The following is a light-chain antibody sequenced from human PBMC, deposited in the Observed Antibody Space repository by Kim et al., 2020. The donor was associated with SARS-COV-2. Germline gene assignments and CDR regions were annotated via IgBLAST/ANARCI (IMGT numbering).Light chain of an antibody. CDR3: QVWDSSTVV. J-gene: IGLJ2*01. V-gene: IGLV3-9*01. Sequence: VALGQTARITCGGNDLGSTNVHWYQQKPGQAPVLVIYRDSNRPSGIPERFSGSNSGNTATLTISRAQAGDEADYYCQVWDSSTVVFGGGTKLTVL. CDR1: DLGSTN. CDR2: RDS.